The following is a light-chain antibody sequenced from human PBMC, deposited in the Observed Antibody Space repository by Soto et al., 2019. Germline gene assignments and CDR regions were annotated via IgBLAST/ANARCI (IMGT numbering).Light chain of an antibody. V-gene: IGLV2-14*01. CDR2: EVS. CDR3: SSYTSDWGV. J-gene: IGLJ1*01. CDR1: SSDVGGYDF. Sequence: QSALTQPASVSGSPGQSITISCTGTSSDVGGYDFVSWYRHHPGKAPKLIIYEVSTRPSGVSNRFSGSKSGNTASLTISGVQADDEADYYCSSYTSDWGVFGTGTKVTVL.